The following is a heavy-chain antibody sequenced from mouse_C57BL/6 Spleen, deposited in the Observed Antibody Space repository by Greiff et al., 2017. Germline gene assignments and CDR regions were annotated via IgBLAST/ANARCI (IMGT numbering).Heavy chain of an antibody. CDR3: ARERLTGGDYFDY. Sequence: EVKLVESEGGLVQPGSSMKLSCTASGFTFSDYYMAWVRQVPEKGLEWVANINYDGSSTYYLDSLKSRFIISRDNAKNILYLQMSSLKSEDTATYYCARERLTGGDYFDYWGQGTTLTVSS. J-gene: IGHJ2*01. V-gene: IGHV5-16*01. D-gene: IGHD4-1*01. CDR1: GFTFSDYY. CDR2: INYDGSST.